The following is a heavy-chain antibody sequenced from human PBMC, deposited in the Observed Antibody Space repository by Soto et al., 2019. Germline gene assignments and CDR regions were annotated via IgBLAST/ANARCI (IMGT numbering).Heavy chain of an antibody. Sequence: EVQLVESGGVVVQPGGSLRLSCAASGFTFDDYTMHWVRQAPGKGLEWVSLISWDGGSTYYADSVKGRFTISRDNSKKSLYLQMNSLRTEDTALYYCAKDSCSGGSCYQGYFDYWGQGTLVTVSS. J-gene: IGHJ4*02. V-gene: IGHV3-43*01. CDR1: GFTFDDYT. CDR3: AKDSCSGGSCYQGYFDY. D-gene: IGHD2-15*01. CDR2: ISWDGGST.